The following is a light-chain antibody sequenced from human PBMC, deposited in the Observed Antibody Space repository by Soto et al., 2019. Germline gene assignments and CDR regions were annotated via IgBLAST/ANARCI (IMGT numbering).Light chain of an antibody. CDR3: ISYTSSRTLV. V-gene: IGLV2-14*01. Sequence: QSALTQPASVSGSHGQSITISCTGTSSDIGAYKYVSWYQQHPGRAPKLMIYEVIHRPSGVSSRFSGSKSGKTASLSISGLQADDEADYYCISYTSSRTLVFGGGTKLTVL. J-gene: IGLJ2*01. CDR1: SSDIGAYKY. CDR2: EVI.